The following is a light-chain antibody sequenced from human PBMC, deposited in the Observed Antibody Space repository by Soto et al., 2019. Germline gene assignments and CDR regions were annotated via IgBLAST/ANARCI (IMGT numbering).Light chain of an antibody. CDR3: QQSYRTPYT. J-gene: IGKJ2*01. CDR2: DAS. Sequence: DIQMTRSPSSLSASVGDRVTITCRASQGISTYLVWYQQRQGRAPKLLIYDASSLLSGVPSRFSGSGSGTDFTLTISSLQPEDFATYYCQQSYRTPYTFGQGTKLETK. CDR1: QGISTY. V-gene: IGKV1-39*01.